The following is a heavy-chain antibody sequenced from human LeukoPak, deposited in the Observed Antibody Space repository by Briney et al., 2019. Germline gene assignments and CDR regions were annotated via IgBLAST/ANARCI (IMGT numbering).Heavy chain of an antibody. CDR2: INHSGST. J-gene: IGHJ4*02. CDR3: VYYYGSGSVEY. D-gene: IGHD3-10*01. Sequence: SETLSLTCAVYGGSFSGYYWSWIRQPPGKGLEWIGEINHSGSTNYNPSLKSRVTISVDTSKNQFSLKLSSVTAADTAVYYCVYYYGSGSVEYWGQGTLVTVSP. V-gene: IGHV4-34*01. CDR1: GGSFSGYY.